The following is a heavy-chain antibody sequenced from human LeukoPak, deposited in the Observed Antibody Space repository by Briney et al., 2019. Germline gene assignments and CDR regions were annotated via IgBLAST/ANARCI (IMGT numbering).Heavy chain of an antibody. J-gene: IGHJ3*02. CDR1: GGSISSGDYY. Sequence: SGTLSLTCAVSGGSISSGDYYWSWIRQPPGKGLERIGYNYYSGSTYYNPSLKSRVTISVDTSKNQFSLKLSSVTAADTAVYYCARDLSFSRGAFDIWGQGTMVTVSS. CDR3: ARDLSFSRGAFDI. V-gene: IGHV4-30-4*08. D-gene: IGHD3-3*02. CDR2: NYYSGST.